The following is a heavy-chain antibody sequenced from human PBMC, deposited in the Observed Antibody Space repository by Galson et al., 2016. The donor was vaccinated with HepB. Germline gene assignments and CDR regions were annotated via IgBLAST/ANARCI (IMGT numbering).Heavy chain of an antibody. V-gene: IGHV1-24*01. CDR2: FDPEDGEI. D-gene: IGHD6-19*01. CDR1: GYTLTELA. Sequence: SVKVSCKVSGYTLTELAMHWVRQAPGKGLEWMGGFDPEDGEIIYAQKFQGRVTMTEDTSTDTAYMELSSLRSEDTAVYYCATGWGIAVAEGYFDYWGQGTLVTVSS. J-gene: IGHJ4*02. CDR3: ATGWGIAVAEGYFDY.